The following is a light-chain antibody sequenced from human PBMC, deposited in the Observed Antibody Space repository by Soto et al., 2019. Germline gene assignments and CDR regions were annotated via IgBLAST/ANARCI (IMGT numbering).Light chain of an antibody. CDR2: SAS. Sequence: EIELTQSPGTLSLSPVERGTLSCRASQNLGTLYLAWFQQKSGQAPRLLIYSASRRATGIPGRFTGSGSGTDFTLTINRVEPEDFAVYFCQQYAGSPRTFGQGTKVDIK. CDR1: QNLGTLY. J-gene: IGKJ1*01. CDR3: QQYAGSPRT. V-gene: IGKV3-20*01.